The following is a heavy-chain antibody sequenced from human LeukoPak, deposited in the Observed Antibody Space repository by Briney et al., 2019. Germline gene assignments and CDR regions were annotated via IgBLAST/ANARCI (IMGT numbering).Heavy chain of an antibody. CDR1: GGSISSYY. Sequence: SETLSLTCTVSGGSISSYYWSWIRQPPGKGLEWIGYIYYSGSTNYNPSLKSRVTISVDTSKNQSSLKLSSVTAADTAVYYCARATYYYDSSGYYYSSGLDYWGQGTLVTVSS. CDR2: IYYSGST. CDR3: ARATYYYDSSGYYYSSGLDY. V-gene: IGHV4-59*01. J-gene: IGHJ4*02. D-gene: IGHD3-22*01.